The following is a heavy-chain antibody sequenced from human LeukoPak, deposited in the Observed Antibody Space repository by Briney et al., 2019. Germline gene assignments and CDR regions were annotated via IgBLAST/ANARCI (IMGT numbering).Heavy chain of an antibody. D-gene: IGHD5-12*01. J-gene: IGHJ4*02. Sequence: TGGSLRLSCAASGFTFSAFAMHWVRQAPGKGLEWVSAISGGGAETYYADSVKGRFNISRDNSKNTLHLQMSSLRAEDTALYYCAKGVLSSPYSAHDIWGQGTLVSVSS. V-gene: IGHV3-23*01. CDR1: GFTFSAFA. CDR3: AKGVLSSPYSAHDI. CDR2: ISGGGAET.